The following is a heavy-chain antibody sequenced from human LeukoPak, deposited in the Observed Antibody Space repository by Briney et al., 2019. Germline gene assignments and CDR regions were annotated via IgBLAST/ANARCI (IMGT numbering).Heavy chain of an antibody. D-gene: IGHD4-17*01. Sequence: GGSLRLSCAASGFTFSDYYMSWIRQAPGKGLEWVSYISSSGSTIYYADTVKGRFTISRDNAKNSLYLQMNSLRAEDTAVYYCAREPMTTVTTTSRILDYWGRGTLVTVSS. J-gene: IGHJ4*02. CDR2: ISSSGSTI. CDR3: AREPMTTVTTTSRILDY. V-gene: IGHV3-11*01. CDR1: GFTFSDYY.